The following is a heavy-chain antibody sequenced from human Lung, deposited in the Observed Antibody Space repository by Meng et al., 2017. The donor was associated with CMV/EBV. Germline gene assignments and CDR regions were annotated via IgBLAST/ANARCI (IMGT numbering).Heavy chain of an antibody. CDR3: ARFGGAPVGSTPPDY. J-gene: IGHJ4*02. CDR2: INPSSGVT. D-gene: IGHD1-26*01. CDR1: GYTFSAYQ. Sequence: SVXVSXXTSGYTFSAYQMHWIRQAPGHGLEWMGWINPSSGVTRSAPKYQGRVTMTSDRYSTAYLELTSLTSDDTAFYYCARFGGAPVGSTPPDYWGQGMLVTVSS. V-gene: IGHV1-2*02.